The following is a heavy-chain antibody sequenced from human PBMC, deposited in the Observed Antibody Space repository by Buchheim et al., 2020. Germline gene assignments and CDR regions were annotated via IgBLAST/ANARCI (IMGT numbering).Heavy chain of an antibody. J-gene: IGHJ4*02. V-gene: IGHV3-7*01. Sequence: EVHLVESGGGLVQPGGSLRLSCAVSGFSFSTYWMSWVRQAPGKGLEWVANINQDGTGKNYMDSVKGRFTVSRDNAKNSLYLQMVSLRDEDTAVYSCVRKHNRAHYQFFDYWGQGTL. D-gene: IGHD2-21*01. CDR2: INQDGTGK. CDR1: GFSFSTYW. CDR3: VRKHNRAHYQFFDY.